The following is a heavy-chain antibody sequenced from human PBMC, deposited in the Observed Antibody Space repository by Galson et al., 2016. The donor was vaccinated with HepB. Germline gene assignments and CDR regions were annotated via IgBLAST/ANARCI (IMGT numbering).Heavy chain of an antibody. Sequence: SLRLSCAASGFTFNAHWTNWVRQAPGKGLEWVANIRGDGIVSYYAESVRGRFTISRDNAKNSLYLQMNGLRVDETAVYYCSREMTGSYFDWGQGTLVTVSS. D-gene: IGHD3-10*01. CDR3: SREMTGSYFD. CDR2: IRGDGIVS. CDR1: GFTFNAHW. J-gene: IGHJ4*02. V-gene: IGHV3-7*01.